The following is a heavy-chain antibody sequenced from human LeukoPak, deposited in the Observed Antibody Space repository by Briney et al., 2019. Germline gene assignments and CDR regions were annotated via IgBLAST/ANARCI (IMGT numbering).Heavy chain of an antibody. CDR1: GGSFSGYY. J-gene: IGHJ4*02. D-gene: IGHD3-22*01. CDR2: INHSGST. V-gene: IGHV4-34*01. CDR3: ARVGDSSGYYLGAFDY. Sequence: PSETLSLTRAVYGGSFSGYYWSWIRQPPGKGLEWIGDINHSGSTNYNPSLKSRVTISLDTSKNQFSLKLSSVTAADTAVYYCARVGDSSGYYLGAFDYWGQGTLVTVSS.